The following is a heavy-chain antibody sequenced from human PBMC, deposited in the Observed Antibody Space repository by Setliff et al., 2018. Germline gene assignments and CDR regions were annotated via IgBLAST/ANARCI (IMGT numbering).Heavy chain of an antibody. CDR1: GYTFTSYG. J-gene: IGHJ3*02. CDR3: ARVGPEMATIKGAFDI. V-gene: IGHV1-18*01. CDR2: ISVYNGKT. Sequence: EASVKVSCKASGYTFTSYGFSWVRQAPGQGLEWMGWISVYNGKTKYAQKFQGRVTITRDTSASTAYMELSSLRSEDTAVYYCARVGPEMATIKGAFDIWGQGTMVTVSS. D-gene: IGHD5-12*01.